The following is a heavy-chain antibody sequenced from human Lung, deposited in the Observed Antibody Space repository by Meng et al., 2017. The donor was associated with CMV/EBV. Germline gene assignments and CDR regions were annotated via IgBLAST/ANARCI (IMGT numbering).Heavy chain of an antibody. CDR2: IYYSGST. Sequence: SXTLSLXCTVSGGPISSSSYYWGWIRQPPGKGLEWIESIYYSGSTYYNPSLKSRVTISVDTSKNQFSLKLSSVTAADTAVYYGARQTDTEGIAAAPDVWGQGXTATVSS. D-gene: IGHD6-13*01. CDR1: GGPISSSSYY. V-gene: IGHV4-39*01. J-gene: IGHJ6*02. CDR3: ARQTDTEGIAAAPDV.